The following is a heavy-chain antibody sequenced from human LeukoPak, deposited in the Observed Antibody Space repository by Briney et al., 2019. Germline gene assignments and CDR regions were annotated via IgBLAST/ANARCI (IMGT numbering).Heavy chain of an antibody. CDR3: AKDRGSTSTYFDY. J-gene: IGHJ4*02. CDR2: ISGSGGST. Sequence: GGSLRLSCAASGFTFSSYAISWVRQAPGKGLEWVSAISGSGGSTYYADSVKGRFTISRDNSKNTLYLQMNSLRAEDTAVYYCAKDRGSTSTYFDYWGQGTLVTVSS. D-gene: IGHD2-2*01. CDR1: GFTFSSYA. V-gene: IGHV3-23*01.